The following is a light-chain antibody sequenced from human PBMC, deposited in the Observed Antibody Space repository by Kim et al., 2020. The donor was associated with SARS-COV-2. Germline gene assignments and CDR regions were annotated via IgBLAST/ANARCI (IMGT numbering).Light chain of an antibody. CDR2: DAS. J-gene: IGKJ1*01. CDR3: QQYKSSTPT. Sequence: ASVGDRVTLTCRASQSVNSWLAWYQQKPGKGPKLLIYDASSLESGVPSRFYGSGSGTELTLTISSLQADDFATYYCQQYKSSTPTFGQGTKVEIK. CDR1: QSVNSW. V-gene: IGKV1-5*01.